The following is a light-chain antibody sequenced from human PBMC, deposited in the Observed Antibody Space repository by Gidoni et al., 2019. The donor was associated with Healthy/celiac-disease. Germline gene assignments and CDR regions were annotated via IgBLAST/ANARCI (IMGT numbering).Light chain of an antibody. Sequence: DIQMPQSPSTLSASVGDRVTITCRASQSISSWLAWYQQKPGKAPKLLIYKASSLESGVPSRFSGSGSGTEFTLTISSLQPDDFATYDCQQYNSYSTFGQXTKVEIK. CDR2: KAS. CDR3: QQYNSYST. J-gene: IGKJ1*01. V-gene: IGKV1-5*03. CDR1: QSISSW.